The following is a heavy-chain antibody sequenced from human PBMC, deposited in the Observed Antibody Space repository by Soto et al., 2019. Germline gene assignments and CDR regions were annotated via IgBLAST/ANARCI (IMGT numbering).Heavy chain of an antibody. V-gene: IGHV3-21*01. CDR1: GFTFSSYS. CDR2: ISSSSSYI. Sequence: EVQLVESGGGLVKPGGSLRLSCAASGFTFSSYSMNXVRQAXGXXXXXXXSISSSSSYIYYADSVKGRXTISRDXXXXXXXXXXXXXXXXXXXXXXXXXXXXXXXXXXXDAXDIWGQGTMVTVSS. CDR3: XXXXXXXXXXXXDAXDI. J-gene: IGHJ3*02.